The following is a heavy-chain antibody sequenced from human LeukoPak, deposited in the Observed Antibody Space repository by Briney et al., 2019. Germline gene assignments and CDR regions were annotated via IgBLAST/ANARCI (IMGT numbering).Heavy chain of an antibody. Sequence: ASVKVSCKASGYTFTAYYMHWMRRAPGQGLEWMGWINPNSGGTDFAQKFQGRVTMTRDTSISTVYMELSRLRSDDTAVYICAKDRGEPYYCDSWGQGTQVTVSP. CDR2: INPNSGGT. J-gene: IGHJ4*02. D-gene: IGHD3-16*01. CDR1: GYTFTAYY. V-gene: IGHV1-2*02. CDR3: AKDRGEPYYCDS.